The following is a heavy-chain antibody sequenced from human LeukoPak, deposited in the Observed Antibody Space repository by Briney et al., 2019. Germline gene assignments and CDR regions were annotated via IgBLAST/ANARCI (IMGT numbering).Heavy chain of an antibody. J-gene: IGHJ4*02. CDR2: IYPGDSDT. D-gene: IGHD2-15*01. CDR3: ATAYCSGGSCYSGFDY. V-gene: IGHV5-51*01. Sequence: GESLKISCNGSGYXFTNYWICWVRQMPGKGLEWMGIIYPGDSDTRYSPSFQGQVTISADKSISTAYLQWSSLKASDTAMYYCATAYCSGGSCYSGFDYWGQGTLVTVSS. CDR1: GYXFTNYW.